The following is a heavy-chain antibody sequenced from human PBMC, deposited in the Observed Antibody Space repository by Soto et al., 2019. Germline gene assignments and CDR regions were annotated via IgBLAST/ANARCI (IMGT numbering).Heavy chain of an antibody. CDR3: ASRDPGTSVDY. D-gene: IGHD1-7*01. V-gene: IGHV4-4*02. J-gene: IGHJ4*02. CDR1: GGSISSNNW. CDR2: IYRTGST. Sequence: SETLSLTCAVSGGSISSNNWWTWVRQPPGQGLEWIGEIYRTGSTNYNPSLKSRVTISLDKSENQFSLKVTSLTAADTAVYYCASRDPGTSVDYWGQGTLVTVSS.